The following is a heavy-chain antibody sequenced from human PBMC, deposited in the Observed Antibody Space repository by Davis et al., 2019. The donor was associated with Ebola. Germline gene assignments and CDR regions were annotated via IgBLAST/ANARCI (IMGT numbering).Heavy chain of an antibody. CDR3: ARGPKRGWYFYY. Sequence: SETLSLTCTVSGGFISSSNYYWVWIRQPPGKGLEWIGSIYYSGSTYYNPSLKSRVTISVDTSKNHFSLKLSSVTAADTAVYYCARGPKRGWYFYYWGQGTLVTVSS. V-gene: IGHV4-39*02. CDR1: GGFISSSNYY. D-gene: IGHD6-19*01. J-gene: IGHJ4*02. CDR2: IYYSGST.